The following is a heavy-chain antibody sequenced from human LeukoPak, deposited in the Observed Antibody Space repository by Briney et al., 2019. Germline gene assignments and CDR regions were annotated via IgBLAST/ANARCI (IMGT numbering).Heavy chain of an antibody. V-gene: IGHV3-30*02. CDR2: IRYDGSNK. J-gene: IGHJ3*02. CDR1: GFTFSSYG. Sequence: GGSLRLSCAASGFTFSSYGMRWVRQAPGKGLEWVAFIRYDGSNKYYADSVKGRFTISRDNSKNALYLQMNSLRAEDTAIYYCAKSRWETYAVRAFDIWGQGTMVTVSS. CDR3: AKSRWETYAVRAFDI. D-gene: IGHD1-26*01.